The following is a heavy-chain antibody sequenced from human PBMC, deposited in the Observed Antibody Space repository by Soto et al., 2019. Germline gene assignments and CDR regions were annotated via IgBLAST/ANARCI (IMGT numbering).Heavy chain of an antibody. J-gene: IGHJ4*02. Sequence: QEQLVESGGGVVQPGRSLRLSCAASGFTFNTYGMHWVRQAPGKGLEWVAVISYDGSDKYYADSVKGRFIISRDNSKNTLYLQMNSLRAEDTAIYYCAKSPNFYCSSPNCYKFYFDFRGQGALVTVSS. CDR3: AKSPNFYCSSPNCYKFYFDF. CDR2: ISYDGSDK. CDR1: GFTFNTYG. V-gene: IGHV3-30*18. D-gene: IGHD2-2*02.